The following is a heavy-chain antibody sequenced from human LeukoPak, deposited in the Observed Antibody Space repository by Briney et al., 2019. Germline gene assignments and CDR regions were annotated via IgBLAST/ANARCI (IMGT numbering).Heavy chain of an antibody. CDR2: IYYSGST. CDR1: GGSISSYY. V-gene: IGHV4-59*01. J-gene: IGHJ4*02. Sequence: SETLSLTCTVSGGSISSYYWSWIRQPPGKGLEWIGYIYYSGSTNYNPSLKSRVTISVDTSKNQFSLKLSSVTAADTAVYYCASIRLGYSYTLGYWGQGPLVTVSS. D-gene: IGHD5-18*01. CDR3: ASIRLGYSYTLGY.